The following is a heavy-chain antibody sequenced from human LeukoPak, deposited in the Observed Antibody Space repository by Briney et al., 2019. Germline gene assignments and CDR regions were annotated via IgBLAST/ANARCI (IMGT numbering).Heavy chain of an antibody. Sequence: GGSLRLSCAASGFTFSSYAMSWVRQAPGKGLEWVGRIKSKTDDGTTAYAAPVKGRFTISRDDSKDTLYLQMDSLKTEDTAVYYCTTGPFDYWGQGTPVTVSS. V-gene: IGHV3-15*01. J-gene: IGHJ4*02. CDR1: GFTFSSYA. CDR2: IKSKTDDGTT. CDR3: TTGPFDY.